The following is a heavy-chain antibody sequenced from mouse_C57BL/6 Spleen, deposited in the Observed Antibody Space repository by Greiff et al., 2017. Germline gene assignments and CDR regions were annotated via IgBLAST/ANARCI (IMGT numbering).Heavy chain of an antibody. Sequence: EVQVVESGGGLVKPGGSLKLSCAASGFTFSSYAMSWVRQTPEKRLEWVATISDGGSYTYYPDNVKGRFTISRDNAKNNLYLQMSHLKSEDTAMYYCARLSYGDYFDYWGQGTTLTVSS. V-gene: IGHV5-4*01. CDR3: ARLSYGDYFDY. CDR1: GFTFSSYA. D-gene: IGHD1-1*02. CDR2: ISDGGSYT. J-gene: IGHJ2*01.